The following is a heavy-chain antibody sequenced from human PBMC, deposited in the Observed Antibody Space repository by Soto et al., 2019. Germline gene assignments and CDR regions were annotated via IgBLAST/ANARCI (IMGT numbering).Heavy chain of an antibody. CDR3: ARATSRLLTRRGWFDP. CDR1: DGYSSSYD. CDR2: IYYSGST. Sequence: SHTWSVLDGYSSSYDWSWIRQPPGKGLEWIGYIYYSGSTNYNPSLKSRVTISVDTSKNQFSLKLSSVTAADTAVYYCARATSRLLTRRGWFDPWGQGTLVTVSS. J-gene: IGHJ5*02. D-gene: IGHD3-16*01. V-gene: IGHV4-59*01.